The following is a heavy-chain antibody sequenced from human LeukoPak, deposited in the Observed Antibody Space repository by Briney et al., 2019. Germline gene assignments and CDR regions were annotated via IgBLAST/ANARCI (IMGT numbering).Heavy chain of an antibody. V-gene: IGHV3-48*04. CDR2: ISSSSSTI. J-gene: IGHJ4*02. Sequence: GGSLRLSCAASGFTFSNAWMNWVRQAPGKGLEWVSYISSSSSTIYYADSVKGRFTISRDNAKNSLYLQMNSLRAEDTAVYYCARAGSTGTVDYWGQGTLVTVSS. CDR1: GFTFSNAW. CDR3: ARAGSTGTVDY. D-gene: IGHD6-13*01.